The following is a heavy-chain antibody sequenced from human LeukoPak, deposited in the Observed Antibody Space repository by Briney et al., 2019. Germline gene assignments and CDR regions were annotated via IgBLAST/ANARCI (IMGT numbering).Heavy chain of an antibody. D-gene: IGHD4-11*01. CDR3: AKCDYSHYYGMDV. CDR1: GFTFDDYA. J-gene: IGHJ6*02. CDR2: ISWNSGSI. V-gene: IGHV3-9*01. Sequence: GGSLRLSCAASGFTFDDYAMHWVRHAPGKGLEWVSGISWNSGSIGYADSVKGRFTISRDNAKNSLYLQMNSLRAEDTALYYCAKCDYSHYYGMDVWGQGTTVTVSS.